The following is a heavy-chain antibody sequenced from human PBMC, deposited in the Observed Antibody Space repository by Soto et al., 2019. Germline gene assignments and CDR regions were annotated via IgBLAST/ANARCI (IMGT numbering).Heavy chain of an antibody. CDR1: GFSFSTYA. V-gene: IGHV3-23*01. J-gene: IGHJ4*02. D-gene: IGHD2-2*01. CDR3: AKVLFFGVVIPAAPFDY. Sequence: GGSLRLSCAASGFSFSTYAMNWVRQAPGKGLEWVSVISDSGDSTYYADSVKGRFAISRDNSKNTLYLQMNSLRAEDTAVYYCAKVLFFGVVIPAAPFDYWGQGTLVTVSS. CDR2: ISDSGDST.